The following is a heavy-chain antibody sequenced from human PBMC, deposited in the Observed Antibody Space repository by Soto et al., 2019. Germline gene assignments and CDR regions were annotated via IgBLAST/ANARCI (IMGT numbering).Heavy chain of an antibody. D-gene: IGHD3-22*01. CDR3: ARQIYDSDTGPNFQYYFDS. J-gene: IGHJ4*02. Sequence: PGESLKISCKGSGYSFAGYLITLVRQKPGKGLEWMGRIDPSDSQTYYSPSFRGHVTISVTKSITTVFLQWSSLRASDTAMYYCARQIYDSDTGPNFQYYFDSWGQGTPVTVSS. V-gene: IGHV5-10-1*01. CDR2: IDPSDSQT. CDR1: GYSFAGYL.